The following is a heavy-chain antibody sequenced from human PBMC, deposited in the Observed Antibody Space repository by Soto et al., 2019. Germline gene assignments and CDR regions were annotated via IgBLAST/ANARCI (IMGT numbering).Heavy chain of an antibody. D-gene: IGHD3-22*01. V-gene: IGHV1-18*01. CDR3: ARDGPYYYDSSGHDY. Sequence: GASVKVSCKASGYTFSHHGFSWVRQVPGQGLEWLGWISAYNGDTAYAQKFQDRFTMTTDTSTSTAYMELKSLRSDDTAVYYCARDGPYYYDSSGHDYWGQGTLVTVSS. J-gene: IGHJ4*02. CDR1: GYTFSHHG. CDR2: ISAYNGDT.